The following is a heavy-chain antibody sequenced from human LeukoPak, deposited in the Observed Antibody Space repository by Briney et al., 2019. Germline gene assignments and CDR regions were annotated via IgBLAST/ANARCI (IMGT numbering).Heavy chain of an antibody. J-gene: IGHJ4*02. V-gene: IGHV1-18*01. CDR3: ARSALELRSILKTKNSLPTDY. Sequence: ASVKVSCKASGYTFTSYGISWVRQAPGQGLEWMGWISAYNGNTNYAQKLQGRVTMTTDTSTSTAYMELRSLRSDDTAVYYCARSALELRSILKTKNSLPTDYWGQGTLVTVSS. CDR1: GYTFTSYG. D-gene: IGHD1-7*01. CDR2: ISAYNGNT.